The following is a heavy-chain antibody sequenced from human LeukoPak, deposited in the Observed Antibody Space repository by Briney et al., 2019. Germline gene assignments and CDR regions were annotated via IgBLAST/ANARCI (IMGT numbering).Heavy chain of an antibody. V-gene: IGHV4-39*02. D-gene: IGHD1-1*01. Sequence: SETLSLTCTVSGGSLSSSSYYWGWIRQPPGTGLEWIGSIYYSGSTYYNPSLKSRVTISVDTSKNQFSLKLSSVTAADTAVYYCARDGNYYYYGMDVWGQGTTVTVSS. CDR1: GGSLSSSSYY. CDR2: IYYSGST. CDR3: ARDGNYYYYGMDV. J-gene: IGHJ6*02.